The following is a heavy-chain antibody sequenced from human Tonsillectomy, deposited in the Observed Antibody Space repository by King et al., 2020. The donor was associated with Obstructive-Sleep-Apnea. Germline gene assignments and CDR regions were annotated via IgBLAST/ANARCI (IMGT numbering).Heavy chain of an antibody. Sequence: QLQESGPGLVKPSETLSLTCTVSGGSISSYYWSWIRQPPGKGLEWIGYIYYSGSTNYNPSLKSRVTISVDTSKNQFSLKLSSVTAADTAVYYCSRRELPVSGIDYWGQGTLVTVSS. J-gene: IGHJ4*02. CDR2: IYYSGST. D-gene: IGHD1-26*01. V-gene: IGHV4-59*08. CDR3: SRRELPVSGIDY. CDR1: GGSISSYY.